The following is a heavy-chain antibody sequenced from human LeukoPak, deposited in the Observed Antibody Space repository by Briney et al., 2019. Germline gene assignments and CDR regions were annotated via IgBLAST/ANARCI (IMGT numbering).Heavy chain of an antibody. J-gene: IGHJ5*02. V-gene: IGHV3-23*01. CDR2: ISGSGGST. Sequence: PVASLRLSCAASGFNFSSYAMSSVRPAPGKGLEWVSAISGSGGSTYYADSVTGRFTISRVNSKNTLYLQMNSVKAEDTAVYYCAKESPNNIVVVTAIPWFDPWGQGTQVTVSS. CDR3: AKESPNNIVVVTAIPWFDP. CDR1: GFNFSSYA. D-gene: IGHD2-21*02.